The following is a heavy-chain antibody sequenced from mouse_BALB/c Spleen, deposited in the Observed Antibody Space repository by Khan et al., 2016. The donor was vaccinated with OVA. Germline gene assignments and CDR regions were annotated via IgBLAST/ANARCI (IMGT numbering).Heavy chain of an antibody. Sequence: QVRLQQSGAELVKPGTSVKLSCKTSGYTFPSYWIQWVKQRPGQGLGGIGQIFPGTGTTYYNENFKDKATLTVDTSSNSAYMQLTSLTSEDSAFYFCARGYFGNYEFVYWGQGTLVTVSP. CDR2: IFPGTGTT. V-gene: IGHV1S132*01. J-gene: IGHJ3*01. D-gene: IGHD2-1*01. CDR3: ARGYFGNYEFVY. CDR1: GYTFPSYW.